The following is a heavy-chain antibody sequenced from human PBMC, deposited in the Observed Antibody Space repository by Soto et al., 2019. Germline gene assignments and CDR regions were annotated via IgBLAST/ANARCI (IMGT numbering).Heavy chain of an antibody. CDR1: GFTFSSFA. V-gene: IGHV3-23*01. J-gene: IGHJ4*02. D-gene: IGHD6-13*01. CDR3: ARGFSAGKGSSPDF. Sequence: GGSLRLSCAASGFTFSSFAMSWVRQAPGKGLDWVSAISGSGGSTYSADSVKGRFTISRDNSKNTLYLQMSSLRAEDTAVYYCARGFSAGKGSSPDFWGQGSLVTVSS. CDR2: ISGSGGST.